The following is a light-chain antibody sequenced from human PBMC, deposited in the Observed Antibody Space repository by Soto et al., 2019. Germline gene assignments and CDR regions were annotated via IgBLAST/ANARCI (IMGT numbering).Light chain of an antibody. CDR2: SAS. CDR3: QQYSSLPRT. CDR1: QSIANN. J-gene: IGKJ1*01. Sequence: EIVLTQSPATLSVSPGERATLSCRASQSIANNLAWYQQRPGQAPRVLIHSASSRAAGIPDRFTGSGSGTDFTLTITRLEPEDFGVYYCQQYSSLPRTFGQGTKVDIK. V-gene: IGKV3-20*01.